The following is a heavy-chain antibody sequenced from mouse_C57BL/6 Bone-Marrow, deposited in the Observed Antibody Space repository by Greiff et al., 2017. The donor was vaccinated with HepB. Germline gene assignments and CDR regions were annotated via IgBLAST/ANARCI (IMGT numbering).Heavy chain of an antibody. Sequence: QVQLQQPGAELVRPGSSVKLSCKASGYTFTSYWMHWVKQRPIQGLEWIGNIDPSDSETHYNQKFKDKATLTVDKSSSTAYMQRSSLTSEDSAVYYCARWSLYYSNYEGYFDVWGTGTTVTASS. J-gene: IGHJ1*03. CDR1: GYTFTSYW. D-gene: IGHD2-5*01. CDR3: ARWSLYYSNYEGYFDV. CDR2: IDPSDSET. V-gene: IGHV1-52*01.